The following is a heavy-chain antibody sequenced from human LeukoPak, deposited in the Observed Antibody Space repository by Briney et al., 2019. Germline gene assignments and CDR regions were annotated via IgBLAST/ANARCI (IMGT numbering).Heavy chain of an antibody. Sequence: GESLKISCKGSGYSFTSYWIGWVRQMPGKGLEWMGIIYPGDSDTRYSPSFQGQVTISADKSISTAYLQWSSLKASDTAMYYCARHWRRGYSGYDYHYYMDVWGKGTTVTVSS. J-gene: IGHJ6*03. CDR2: IYPGDSDT. V-gene: IGHV5-51*01. CDR1: GYSFTSYW. CDR3: ARHWRRGYSGYDYHYYMDV. D-gene: IGHD5-12*01.